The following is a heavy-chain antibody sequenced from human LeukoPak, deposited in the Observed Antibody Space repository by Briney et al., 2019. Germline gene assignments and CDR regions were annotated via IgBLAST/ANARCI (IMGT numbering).Heavy chain of an antibody. Sequence: PSETLSLTCTVSGGSISSYYWSWIRQPPGKRLEWIGYIYYSGSTNYNPSLKSRVTISVDTSKNQFSLKLSSVTAADTAVYYCARCSGVVPAVPFDYWGQGILVTVSS. CDR1: GGSISSYY. CDR3: ARCSGVVPAVPFDY. D-gene: IGHD2-2*01. V-gene: IGHV4-59*01. J-gene: IGHJ4*02. CDR2: IYYSGST.